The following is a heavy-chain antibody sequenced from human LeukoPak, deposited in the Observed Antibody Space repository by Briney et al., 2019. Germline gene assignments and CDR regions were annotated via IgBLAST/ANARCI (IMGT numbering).Heavy chain of an antibody. V-gene: IGHV4-4*07. CDR2: IYTSGNT. Sequence: SETLSLTCTVSGGSLSIYYWSWIRQPAGKGLEWIGRIYTSGNTNYNTSLKSRITISVDTSKNQFSLKLRSVTAADTAVYYCAGSRGRWFGESPDYFEYWGQGTLVTVSS. CDR1: GGSLSIYY. D-gene: IGHD3-10*01. CDR3: AGSRGRWFGESPDYFEY. J-gene: IGHJ4*02.